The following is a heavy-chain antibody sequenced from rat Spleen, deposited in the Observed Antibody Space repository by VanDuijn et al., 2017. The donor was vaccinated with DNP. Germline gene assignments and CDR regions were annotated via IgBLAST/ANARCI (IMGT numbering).Heavy chain of an antibody. CDR2: ISTSGGTT. V-gene: IGHV5-25*01. Sequence: PTKGLEWVASISTSGGTTYYRDSVKGRFTVSRDNAKSTLYLQMDSLRSEDTATYYCARRGAKGLFAYWGQGTLVTVSS. J-gene: IGHJ3*01. CDR3: ARRGAKGLFAY.